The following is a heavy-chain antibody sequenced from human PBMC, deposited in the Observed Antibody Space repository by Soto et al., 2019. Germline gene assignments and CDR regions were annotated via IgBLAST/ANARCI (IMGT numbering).Heavy chain of an antibody. CDR1: GGSISSSNW. J-gene: IGHJ6*02. CDR3: ARVSGSYYYGMDV. CDR2: IYHSGST. Sequence: QVQLQESGPGLVKPSGTLSLTCAVSGGSISSSNWWSWVRQPPGKGLEWIGEIYHSGSTNYNPSLNSRVTTSLDKSKNQFSLKLSSVTAADTAVYYCARVSGSYYYGMDVWGQGTTVTVSS. V-gene: IGHV4-4*02. D-gene: IGHD1-26*01.